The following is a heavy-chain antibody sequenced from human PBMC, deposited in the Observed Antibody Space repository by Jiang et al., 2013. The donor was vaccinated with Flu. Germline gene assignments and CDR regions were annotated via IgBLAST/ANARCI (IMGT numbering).Heavy chain of an antibody. CDR3: AGRSSSWYGDYYYGMDV. CDR2: TYYRSKWYN. J-gene: IGHJ6*02. Sequence: QTLSLTCAISGDSVSSNSAAWNWIRQSPSRGLEWLGRTYYRSKWYNDYAVSVKSRITINPDTSKNQFSLQLNSATPEDTAVYYCAGRSSSWYGDYYYGMDVWGQGTTVTVSS. V-gene: IGHV6-1*01. CDR1: GDSVSSNSAA. D-gene: IGHD6-13*01.